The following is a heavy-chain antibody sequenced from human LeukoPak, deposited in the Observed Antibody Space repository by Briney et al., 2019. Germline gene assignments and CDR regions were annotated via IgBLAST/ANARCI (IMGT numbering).Heavy chain of an antibody. CDR3: AKDFSSSFSPDY. V-gene: IGHV3-38-3*01. J-gene: IGHJ4*02. Sequence: PGGSLRLSCAASGFTVSSNEMSWVRQAPGKGLEWVSSISGGSTYYADSRKGRFTISRDNSKNTLYLQMNSLRAEDTAVYYCAKDFSSSFSPDYWGQGTLVTVSS. CDR1: GFTVSSNE. D-gene: IGHD6-6*01. CDR2: ISGGST.